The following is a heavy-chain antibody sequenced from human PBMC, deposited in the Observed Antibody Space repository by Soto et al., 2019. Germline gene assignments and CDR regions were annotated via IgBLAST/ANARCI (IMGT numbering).Heavy chain of an antibody. V-gene: IGHV1-3*01. D-gene: IGHD2-2*01. CDR3: ARAGVVVPAAIRRYGMNV. CDR2: INAGNGNT. Sequence: ASVKVSCNASGYTFTSYAMHWVRQAPGQRLEWMGWINAGNGNTKYSQKFQGRVTITRDTSASTAYMELSSLRSEDTAVYYCARAGVVVPAAIRRYGMNVWGQGTTVTVSS. J-gene: IGHJ6*02. CDR1: GYTFTSYA.